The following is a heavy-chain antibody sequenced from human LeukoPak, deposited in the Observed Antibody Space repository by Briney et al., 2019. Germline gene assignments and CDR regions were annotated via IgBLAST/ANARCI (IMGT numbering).Heavy chain of an antibody. CDR3: ARIVRGVISPDDAFVI. CDR1: GGSISSYY. J-gene: IGHJ3*02. CDR2: IYYSGST. D-gene: IGHD3-10*01. V-gene: IGHV4-59*01. Sequence: SETLSLTCTVSGGSISSYYWSWIRQPPGKGLEWIGYIYYSGSTNYNPSLKSRVAISVDTSKNQLSLKLSSVTAADTAVYYCARIVRGVISPDDAFVIWGQGTMVTVSS.